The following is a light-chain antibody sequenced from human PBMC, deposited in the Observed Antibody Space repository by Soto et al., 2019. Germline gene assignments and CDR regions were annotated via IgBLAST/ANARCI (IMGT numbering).Light chain of an antibody. J-gene: IGKJ2*02. CDR3: QQTYNVPRT. V-gene: IGKV1-39*01. Sequence: DIQMTQSPSSLSASIGDRVTISCRASQSISNYLNWYQQKPGDAPKILIYAASTLQSGVPSRFSGSGSGTDFTLTINSLQPEEFATYYCQQTYNVPRTFGQGTKLDI. CDR2: AAS. CDR1: QSISNY.